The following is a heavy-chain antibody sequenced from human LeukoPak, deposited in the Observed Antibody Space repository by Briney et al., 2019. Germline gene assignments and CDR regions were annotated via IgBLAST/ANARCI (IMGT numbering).Heavy chain of an antibody. V-gene: IGHV1-3*01. CDR1: GYTFTSYA. Sequence: ASVKVSCKASGYTFTSYAMHWVRQAPGQRLEWMGWINAGNGNTKYSQKFQGRVTITRDTSASTAYMELSSLRSEDTAVYYCARDRLLWFGENTFDIWGQGTMVTLSS. D-gene: IGHD3-10*01. J-gene: IGHJ3*02. CDR2: INAGNGNT. CDR3: ARDRLLWFGENTFDI.